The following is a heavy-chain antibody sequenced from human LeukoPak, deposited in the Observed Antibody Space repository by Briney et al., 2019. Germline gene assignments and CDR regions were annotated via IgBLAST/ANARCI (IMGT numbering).Heavy chain of an antibody. V-gene: IGHV4-4*07. CDR1: GGSISSYY. CDR3: ARENSGSYREFDY. D-gene: IGHD1-26*01. J-gene: IGHJ4*02. Sequence: PSETLSLTCTVSGGSISSYYWSWIRQPAGKGLEWIGRIYTSGSTNYYASLKSRVSMSVDTSKNQFSLKLSSVTAADTAVFYCARENSGSYREFDYWGQGTLGTVSS. CDR2: IYTSGST.